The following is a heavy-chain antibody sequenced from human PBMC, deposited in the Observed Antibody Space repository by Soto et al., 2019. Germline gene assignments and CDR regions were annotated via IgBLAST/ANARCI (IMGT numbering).Heavy chain of an antibody. J-gene: IGHJ4*02. CDR3: ARWGTTGGLDV. CDR2: TSYDGSNN. Sequence: QVQLVESGGGVVQPGTSLRLSCVGSGFTFRSYVIHWVRQAPGKGLEWVALTSYDGSNNFYGDSVKGRFTISRHNSRNTVELQMDSLRVEDTALYYCARWGTTGGLDVWGQGTVVSVSS. D-gene: IGHD3-16*01. V-gene: IGHV3-33*05. CDR1: GFTFRSYV.